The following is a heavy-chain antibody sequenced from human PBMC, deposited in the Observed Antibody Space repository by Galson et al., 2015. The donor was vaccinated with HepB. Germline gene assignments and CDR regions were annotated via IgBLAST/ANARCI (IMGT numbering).Heavy chain of an antibody. Sequence: LSLTCTVSGGSISSGDFHWSWIRQPPGKGLEWIGYIYYSGSTYYNPSLKSRVTISVDTSKNQFSPKLNSVTAADTAVYYCATCSYYYDRGNAFDIWGQGTLFTVSS. CDR1: GGSISSGDFH. CDR2: IYYSGST. CDR3: ATCSYYYDRGNAFDI. J-gene: IGHJ3*02. D-gene: IGHD3-10*02. V-gene: IGHV4-30-4*01.